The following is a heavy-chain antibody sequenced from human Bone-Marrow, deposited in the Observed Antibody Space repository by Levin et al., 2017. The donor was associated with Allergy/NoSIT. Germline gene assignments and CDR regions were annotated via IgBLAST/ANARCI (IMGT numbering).Heavy chain of an antibody. Sequence: ASVKVSCKASGGTFSSYTISWVRQAPGQGLEWMGRIIPILGIANYAQKFQGRVTITADKSTSTAYMELSSLRSEDTAVYYCAGAPYSGSYYPDYWGQGTLVTVSS. J-gene: IGHJ4*02. V-gene: IGHV1-69*02. CDR3: AGAPYSGSYYPDY. D-gene: IGHD1-26*01. CDR1: GGTFSSYT. CDR2: IIPILGIA.